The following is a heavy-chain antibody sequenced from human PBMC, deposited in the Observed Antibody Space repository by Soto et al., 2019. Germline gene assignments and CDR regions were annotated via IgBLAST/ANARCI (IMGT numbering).Heavy chain of an antibody. CDR1: GGSVTTGSYN. Sequence: QVQLQESGPGLVRPSETLSLTCTVAGGSVTTGSYNWSWIRRPPGTGLEWIGNIFFTGITHYNPSLNNRVTMSVDTSHNQFSLTVTSVTATDTAVYYCARDGHGMDVWGQGTTVTVSS. J-gene: IGHJ6*02. CDR3: ARDGHGMDV. V-gene: IGHV4-61*01. CDR2: IFFTGIT.